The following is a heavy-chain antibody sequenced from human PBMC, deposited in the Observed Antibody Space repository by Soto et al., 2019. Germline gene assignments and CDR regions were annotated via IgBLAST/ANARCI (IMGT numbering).Heavy chain of an antibody. J-gene: IGHJ4*02. Sequence: QVQLVQSGAEGKESGASVKVSCKASGSTFTNYGVAWVRRAPGQGLEWMGWISGSNGDTKYAQNLQNRVSLTTDTSTNTAYMELRSLRPDDTAIYFCGRGGLAVSGTYDYWGQGTLVTVSS. D-gene: IGHD6-19*01. CDR2: ISGSNGDT. CDR3: GRGGLAVSGTYDY. CDR1: GSTFTNYG. V-gene: IGHV1-18*01.